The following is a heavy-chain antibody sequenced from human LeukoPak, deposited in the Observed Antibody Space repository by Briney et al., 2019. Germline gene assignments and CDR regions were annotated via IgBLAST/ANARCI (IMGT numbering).Heavy chain of an antibody. CDR2: IYYSGST. J-gene: IGHJ4*02. Sequence: PSETLSLTCTVSGGSISSSSYYWGWIRQPPGKGLEWIGSIYYSGSTYYNPSLKSRVTISVDTSKNQFSLKLSSVTAADTAVYYCARLLYGDPINFDYWGQGTLVTVSS. V-gene: IGHV4-39*01. D-gene: IGHD4-17*01. CDR3: ARLLYGDPINFDY. CDR1: GGSISSSSYY.